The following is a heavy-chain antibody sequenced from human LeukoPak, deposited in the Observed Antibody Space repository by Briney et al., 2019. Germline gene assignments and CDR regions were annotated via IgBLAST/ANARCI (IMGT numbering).Heavy chain of an antibody. CDR1: GFTFSSYA. V-gene: IGHV3-23*01. Sequence: PGGSLRLSCAASGFTFSSYAMNWVRQGPGKGLQWVSSISGSGGSTYYADSAKGRFTISRDNSKSTLYLQMNSLRAEDTAVYYCAKDHGPMNGRGQGTLVTVSS. J-gene: IGHJ4*02. D-gene: IGHD2-8*01. CDR3: AKDHGPMNG. CDR2: ISGSGGST.